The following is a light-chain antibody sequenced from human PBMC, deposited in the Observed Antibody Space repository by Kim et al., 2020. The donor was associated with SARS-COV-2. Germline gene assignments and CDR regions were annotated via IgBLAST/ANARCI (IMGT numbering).Light chain of an antibody. Sequence: SSELTQDPAVSVALGQTVRITCQGDSLRSYYASWYQQKPGQAPVLVIYGKNNRPSGIPDRFSGSSSGNTASLTITGAQAEDEADYYCNSRDSSGNHYVFGTGTSSPS. CDR2: GKN. CDR1: SLRSYY. V-gene: IGLV3-19*01. CDR3: NSRDSSGNHYV. J-gene: IGLJ1*01.